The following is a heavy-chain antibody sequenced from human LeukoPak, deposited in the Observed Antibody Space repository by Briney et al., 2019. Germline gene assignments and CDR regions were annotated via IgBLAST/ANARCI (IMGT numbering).Heavy chain of an antibody. J-gene: IGHJ4*02. Sequence: ASVKVSCKASGYTFTAYYVHWVRQAPGQGLEWMGWINGNSGGTNYAQKFQGRVALTRDTSISTAYMELSGLNSDDTAAYYCTRDPEEVTTLDYWGQGTLVTVSS. V-gene: IGHV1-2*02. CDR1: GYTFTAYY. D-gene: IGHD4-17*01. CDR2: INGNSGGT. CDR3: TRDPEEVTTLDY.